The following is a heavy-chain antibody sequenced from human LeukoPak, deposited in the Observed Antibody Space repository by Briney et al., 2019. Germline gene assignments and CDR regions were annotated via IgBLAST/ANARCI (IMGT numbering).Heavy chain of an antibody. CDR2: ISAYEDNP. Sequence: AAVKVSCKASRYTFTSYGISWVRQAPGQGLERMGRISAYEDNPYYAQKLRGRVTMTPETSPSTAYMEPRSLRSDHTAVYYGAKIPGGRCLERLPPRFDPWGQGTLVTVSS. CDR1: RYTFTSYG. J-gene: IGHJ5*02. V-gene: IGHV1-18*01. D-gene: IGHD3-3*01. CDR3: AKIPGGRCLERLPPRFDP.